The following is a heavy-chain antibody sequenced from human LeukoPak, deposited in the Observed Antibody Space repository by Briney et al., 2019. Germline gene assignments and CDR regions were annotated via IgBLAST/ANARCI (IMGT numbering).Heavy chain of an antibody. Sequence: GGSLRLSCAASGFTFSSYWMHWVRQTPGKGLVWVSRFNSDGSSTSYADSVKGRFTISRDNAKNTLYLQMNSLRAEDTAVYYCPRETGYSYGMIDYWGQGTLVTVSS. D-gene: IGHD5-18*01. CDR3: PRETGYSYGMIDY. V-gene: IGHV3-74*01. CDR1: GFTFSSYW. J-gene: IGHJ4*02. CDR2: FNSDGSST.